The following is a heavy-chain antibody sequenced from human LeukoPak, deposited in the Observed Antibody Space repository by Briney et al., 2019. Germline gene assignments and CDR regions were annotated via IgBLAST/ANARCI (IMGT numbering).Heavy chain of an antibody. D-gene: IGHD2-2*01. J-gene: IGHJ4*02. CDR1: GYTFTSYG. Sequence: ASVKVSCKASGYTFTSYGISWVRQAAGQGGERMGWINDYNGKTNYAQKLQGRGTITTDKSTSTACMEMRRMRSDDTAVYYCARSFVDCSSTSCCSDLFDYWGQGTLVTVSS. CDR2: INDYNGKT. V-gene: IGHV1-18*01. CDR3: ARSFVDCSSTSCCSDLFDY.